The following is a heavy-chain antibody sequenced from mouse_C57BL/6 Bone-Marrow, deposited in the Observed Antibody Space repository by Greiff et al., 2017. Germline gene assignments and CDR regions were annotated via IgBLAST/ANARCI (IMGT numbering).Heavy chain of an antibody. CDR2: INPYNGGT. Sequence: VQLKESGPVLVKPGASVKMSCKASGYTFTDYYMNWVKQSHGKSLEWIGVINPYNGGTSYNQKFKGKATLTVDKSSSTAYIELNSLTSEDSAVYYCASTVDFDDWGQGTTLTVSS. CDR3: ASTVDFDD. V-gene: IGHV1-19*01. J-gene: IGHJ2*01. D-gene: IGHD1-1*01. CDR1: GYTFTDYY.